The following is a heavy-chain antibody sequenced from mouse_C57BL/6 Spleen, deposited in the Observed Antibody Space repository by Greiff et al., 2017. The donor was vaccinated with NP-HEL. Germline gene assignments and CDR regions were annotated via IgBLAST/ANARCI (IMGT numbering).Heavy chain of an antibody. CDR1: GYAFTNYL. CDR2: INPGSGGT. V-gene: IGHV1-54*01. J-gene: IGHJ3*01. Sequence: QVQLQQSGAELVRPGTSVKVSCKASGYAFTNYLIEWVKQRPGQGLEWIGVINPGSGGTNYNEKFKGKATLTADKSSSTAYMQLSSLTSEDSAVYFCARSPTGPFAYWGQGTLVTVSA. CDR3: ARSPTGPFAY. D-gene: IGHD4-1*02.